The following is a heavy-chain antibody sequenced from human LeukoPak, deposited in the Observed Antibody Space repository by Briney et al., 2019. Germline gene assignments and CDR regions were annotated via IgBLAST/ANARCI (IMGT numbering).Heavy chain of an antibody. CDR1: GDSVSSHSAA. V-gene: IGHV6-1*01. D-gene: IGHD6-13*01. J-gene: IGHJ6*02. CDR2: AYYTSKWIT. Sequence: PSQTLSLTCAIPGDSVSSHSAAWHWIRQSPSRGLEWLGRAYYTSKWITNYAVSVRSRITVNPNTSNNQFSLQLNSVTPEDTAVYYCARGYWAHGMNVWGPGTTVTVSS. CDR3: ARGYWAHGMNV.